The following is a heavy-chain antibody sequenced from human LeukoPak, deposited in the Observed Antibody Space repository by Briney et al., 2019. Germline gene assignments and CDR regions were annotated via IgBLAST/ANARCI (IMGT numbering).Heavy chain of an antibody. Sequence: SETLSLTCTVSGGSILSSSYYWGWIRQPPGKGLEWIGSIYHSGSTYYNPSLKSRVTISVDTSKNQFSLKLSSVTAADTAVYYCARDLFGGSYVYWGQGTLVTVSS. CDR1: GGSILSSSYY. V-gene: IGHV4-39*07. CDR3: ARDLFGGSYVY. D-gene: IGHD1-26*01. CDR2: IYHSGST. J-gene: IGHJ4*02.